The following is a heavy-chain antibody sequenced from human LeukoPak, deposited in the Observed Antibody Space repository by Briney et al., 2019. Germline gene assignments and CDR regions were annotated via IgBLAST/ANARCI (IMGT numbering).Heavy chain of an antibody. Sequence: LVKVSCKASGGTFSSYAISWVRQAPGQGLEWMGGIISIFGTANYAQKFQGRVTITADKSTSTAYMELSSLRSEDTAVYYCASGGSGSYRDFDPWGQGTLVTVSS. V-gene: IGHV1-69*06. D-gene: IGHD3-10*01. J-gene: IGHJ5*02. CDR1: GGTFSSYA. CDR2: IISIFGTA. CDR3: ASGGSGSYRDFDP.